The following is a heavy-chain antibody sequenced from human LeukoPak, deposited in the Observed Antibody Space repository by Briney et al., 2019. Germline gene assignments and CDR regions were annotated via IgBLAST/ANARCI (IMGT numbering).Heavy chain of an antibody. CDR3: ARSRYYDSSGPPAFDI. Sequence: GESLKISCKGSGYNFISYWIAWVRQMPGKGLEWMGTVYPGDSDTRYSPSFQGQVTISADKSISTAYLQWSSLKASDTAMYYCARSRYYDSSGPPAFDIWGQGTMVTVSS. CDR2: VYPGDSDT. V-gene: IGHV5-51*01. J-gene: IGHJ3*02. CDR1: GYNFISYW. D-gene: IGHD3-22*01.